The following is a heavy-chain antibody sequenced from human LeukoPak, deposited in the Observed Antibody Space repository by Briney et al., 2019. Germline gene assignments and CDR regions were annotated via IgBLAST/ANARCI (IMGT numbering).Heavy chain of an antibody. CDR1: GFTFSNYA. Sequence: QPGGSLRLPCAASGFTFSNYAMTWVRQAPGKGLEWVSGISGSGGSTYYVDSVKGRFTISRDNSKNTLYLQMNSLREEDTALYFCAKNGGGQCYSHLDSWGQGNLVTVSS. V-gene: IGHV3-23*01. J-gene: IGHJ4*02. D-gene: IGHD2-21*01. CDR2: ISGSGGST. CDR3: AKNGGGQCYSHLDS.